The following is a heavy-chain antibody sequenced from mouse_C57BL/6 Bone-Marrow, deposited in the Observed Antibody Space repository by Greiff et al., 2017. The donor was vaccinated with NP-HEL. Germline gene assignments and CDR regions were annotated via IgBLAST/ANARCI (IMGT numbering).Heavy chain of an antibody. CDR1: GYTFTSYG. CDR2: IYPRSGNT. CDR3: ARRGAGEFAY. Sequence: QVQLQQSGAELARPGASVKLSCKASGYTFTSYGISWVKQRTGQGLEWIGEIYPRSGNTYYNEKFKGKATLTADKSSSTAYMELRSLTSEDSAVYFCARRGAGEFAYWGQGTLVTVSA. J-gene: IGHJ3*01. V-gene: IGHV1-81*01.